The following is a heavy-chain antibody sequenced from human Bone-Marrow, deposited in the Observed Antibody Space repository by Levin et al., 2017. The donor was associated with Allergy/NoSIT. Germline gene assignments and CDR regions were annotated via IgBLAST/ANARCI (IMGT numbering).Heavy chain of an antibody. CDR2: ISYIGST. D-gene: IGHD1/OR15-1a*01. CDR3: ARGTFHGASDAFDV. V-gene: IGHV4-31*03. Sequence: SQTLSLTCSVSGGSLSGGGYYWCWLRQHPGKGLGWIGCISYIGSTHYHPSLKSRVTLSEDTYDTQLYLKMSCVTAEDTAVFYCARGTFHGASDAFDVWGQGTIVTVSS. CDR1: GGSLSGGGYY. J-gene: IGHJ3*01.